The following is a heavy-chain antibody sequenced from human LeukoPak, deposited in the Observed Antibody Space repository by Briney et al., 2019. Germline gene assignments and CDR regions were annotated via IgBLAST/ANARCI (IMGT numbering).Heavy chain of an antibody. V-gene: IGHV4-39*07. Sequence: PSETLSLTCTVSGGSISSSSYYWSWIRQPPGKGLEWIGEINHSGSTNYNPSLKSRVTISVDTSKNQFSLKLSSVTAADTAVYYCATGYCSSTSCYKTRRVVFDYWGQGTLVTVSS. CDR2: INHSGST. J-gene: IGHJ4*02. CDR1: GGSISSSSYY. CDR3: ATGYCSSTSCYKTRRVVFDY. D-gene: IGHD2-2*02.